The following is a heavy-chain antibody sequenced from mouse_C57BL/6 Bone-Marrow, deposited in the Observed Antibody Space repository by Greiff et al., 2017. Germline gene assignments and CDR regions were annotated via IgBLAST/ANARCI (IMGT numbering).Heavy chain of an antibody. V-gene: IGHV1-7*01. CDR1: GYTFTSYW. J-gene: IGHJ3*01. CDR2: INPSRGYT. Sequence: QVHVKQSGAELAKPGASVKLSCKASGYTFTSYWRHWEKQRPGQGREWIGYINPSRGYTKYNQKFKDKATLTADKSSSTAYMQLSSLTYEDSAVYYCARDIGNGFAYWGKGTLVTVSA. D-gene: IGHD2-14*01. CDR3: ARDIGNGFAY.